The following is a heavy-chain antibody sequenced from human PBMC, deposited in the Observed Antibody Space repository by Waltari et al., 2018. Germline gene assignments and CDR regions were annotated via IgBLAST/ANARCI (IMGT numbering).Heavy chain of an antibody. CDR3: ARIDGSGWYGS. CDR2: IKQDGSEK. D-gene: IGHD6-19*01. Sequence: EVQLVESGGGLVQPGGSLRLSCAASGFTFSSYWMSWVRQAPGKGLEWVANIKQDGSEKYYVDSVKGRFTISRDNSKNTLYLQMGSLRAEDMAVYYCARIDGSGWYGSWGQGTLVTVSS. V-gene: IGHV3-7*01. CDR1: GFTFSSYW. J-gene: IGHJ4*02.